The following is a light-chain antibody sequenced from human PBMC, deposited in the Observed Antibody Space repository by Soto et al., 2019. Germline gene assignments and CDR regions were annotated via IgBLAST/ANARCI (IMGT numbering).Light chain of an antibody. J-gene: IGKJ5*01. V-gene: IGKV3-15*01. Sequence: EIVLTQSPATLSVSPGERATLSCRASHSVTTNLAWYQQKPGQVPRLLISGASTRATDIPARFSGSGSGTEFTLTISSLQSEDLAVYYCQQFDSWPITFGQGTRLEIK. CDR1: HSVTTN. CDR2: GAS. CDR3: QQFDSWPIT.